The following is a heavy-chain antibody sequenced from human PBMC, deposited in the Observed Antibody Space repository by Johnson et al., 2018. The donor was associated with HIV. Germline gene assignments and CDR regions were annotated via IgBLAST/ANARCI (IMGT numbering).Heavy chain of an antibody. Sequence: VQLVESGGGLVKPGGSLRLSCAASGFTFSSYWMNWVRQAPGKGLEWVANIKEDVSEKYYVDSVRGRFTISRDNAKNSLYLQMNSLRAEDTALYYCARGEGRGAFDIWGQGTMVTVSS. J-gene: IGHJ3*02. CDR3: ARGEGRGAFDI. D-gene: IGHD3-10*01. CDR1: GFTFSSYW. CDR2: IKEDVSEK. V-gene: IGHV3-7*03.